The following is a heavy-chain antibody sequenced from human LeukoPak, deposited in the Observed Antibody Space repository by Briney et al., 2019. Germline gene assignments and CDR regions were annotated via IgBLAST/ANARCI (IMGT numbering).Heavy chain of an antibody. CDR1: GFTVRTTY. V-gene: IGHV3-53*01. CDR3: ARSGYRHPYHFDS. Sequence: PGGSLRLSCAASGFTVRTTYMSWVRQAPGKGPEWVSVLYTGGGSDYADSVKGRFAISRDNSKNALALQMNSLRAEDTAIYYCARSGYRHPYHFDSWGQGTLVIVSS. J-gene: IGHJ4*02. CDR2: LYTGGGS. D-gene: IGHD3-22*01.